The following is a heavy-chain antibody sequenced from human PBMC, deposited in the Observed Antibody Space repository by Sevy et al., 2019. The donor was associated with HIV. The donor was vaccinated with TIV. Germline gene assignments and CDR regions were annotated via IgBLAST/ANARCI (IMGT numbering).Heavy chain of an antibody. Sequence: GGSLRLSCTASGFTFSSYGMHWVRQAPGKGLEWVAFIRYDGSNKYYADSVKGRFTISRDNSKNTLYLQMNSLRAEDTAVYYCAKARVYYFDYWGQGTLVTVSS. CDR2: IRYDGSNK. CDR3: AKARVYYFDY. J-gene: IGHJ4*02. V-gene: IGHV3-30*02. CDR1: GFTFSSYG.